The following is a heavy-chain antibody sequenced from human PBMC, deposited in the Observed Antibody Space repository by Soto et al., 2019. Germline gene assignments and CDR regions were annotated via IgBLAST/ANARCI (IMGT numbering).Heavy chain of an antibody. V-gene: IGHV3-30*18. D-gene: IGHD3-22*01. CDR2: ISYDGNNK. J-gene: IGHJ6*02. Sequence: GGSLRLSCAASGFSLSNNGMHWVRQAPGKGLEWVAVISYDGNNKYYADSVKGRFTISRDNSKNTVYLEMNNLRAEDTAMYYCAKXGSGNYLTYYYYYGMDDWGQGTMVTVSS. CDR1: GFSLSNNG. CDR3: AKXGSGNYLTYYYYYGMDD.